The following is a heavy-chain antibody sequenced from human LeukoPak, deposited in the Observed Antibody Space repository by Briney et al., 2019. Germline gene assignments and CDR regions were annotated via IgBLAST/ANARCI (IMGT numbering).Heavy chain of an antibody. Sequence: GGSLRLSCAASGFTFSSYSMNWVRQAPGKGLEWVSSISSSSSYIYYADSVKGRFTISRDNAKNSLYLQMNSQRAEDTAVYYCATGGYCSGGSCLTPFDYWGQGTLVTVSS. CDR1: GFTFSSYS. CDR2: ISSSSSYI. D-gene: IGHD2-15*01. V-gene: IGHV3-21*01. CDR3: ATGGYCSGGSCLTPFDY. J-gene: IGHJ4*02.